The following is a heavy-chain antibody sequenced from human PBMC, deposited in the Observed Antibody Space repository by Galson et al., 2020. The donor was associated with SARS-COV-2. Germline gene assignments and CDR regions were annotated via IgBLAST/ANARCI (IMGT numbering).Heavy chain of an antibody. V-gene: IGHV3-30-3*01. CDR2: ISYDGSNK. CDR1: GFTFSSYA. CDR3: AREEGRNDYYYGMDV. Sequence: GGSLRLSCAASGFTFSSYAMHWVRQAPGKGLEWVAVISYDGSNKYYADSVKGRFTISRDNSKNTLYLQMNSLRAEDTAVYYCAREEGRNDYYYGMDVWGQGTTVTVSS. D-gene: IGHD2-8*01. J-gene: IGHJ6*02.